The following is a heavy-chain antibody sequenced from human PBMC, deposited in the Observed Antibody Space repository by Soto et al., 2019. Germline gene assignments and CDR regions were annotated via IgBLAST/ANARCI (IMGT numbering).Heavy chain of an antibody. CDR2: ITSDTKTI. Sequence: EVQLVESGGDLVQRGGSLRLSCVASGFTFSVYSMNWVRQAPGKGPEWFSYITSDTKTIKYADSVKGRFTISRDNPTTPLYLPMNSLRDENTAVYYSAPSVAAHFDYWGPGTVVTVSS. V-gene: IGHV3-48*02. CDR3: APSVAAHFDY. J-gene: IGHJ4*02. D-gene: IGHD6-19*01. CDR1: GFTFSVYS.